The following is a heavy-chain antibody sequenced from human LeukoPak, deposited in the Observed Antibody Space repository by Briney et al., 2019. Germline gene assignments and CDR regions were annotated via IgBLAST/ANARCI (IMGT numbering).Heavy chain of an antibody. V-gene: IGHV3-7*01. CDR2: IKQDGSEK. J-gene: IGHJ4*02. CDR1: GFTFSSYW. CDR3: ARLSKQQLEDVGYFDY. Sequence: GGSLRLSCAASGFTFSSYWMSWVRQAPGKGLEWVANIKQDGSEKYYVDSVKGRFTISRDNAKNSLHLQMNSLRAEDTAVYYCARLSKQQLEDVGYFDYWGQGTLVTVSS. D-gene: IGHD6-13*01.